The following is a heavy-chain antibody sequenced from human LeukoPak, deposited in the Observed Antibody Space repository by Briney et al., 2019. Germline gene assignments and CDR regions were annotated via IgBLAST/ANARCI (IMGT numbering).Heavy chain of an antibody. Sequence: GGSLRLSCAASGFTFSSYSMNWVRQAPGRGLEWVSSISSSSSYIYYADSVKGRFTISRDNAKNSLYLQMNSLRAEDTAVYYCARGPAGYYFDYWGQGTLVTVSS. D-gene: IGHD3-10*01. CDR3: ARGPAGYYFDY. J-gene: IGHJ4*02. V-gene: IGHV3-21*01. CDR2: ISSSSSYI. CDR1: GFTFSSYS.